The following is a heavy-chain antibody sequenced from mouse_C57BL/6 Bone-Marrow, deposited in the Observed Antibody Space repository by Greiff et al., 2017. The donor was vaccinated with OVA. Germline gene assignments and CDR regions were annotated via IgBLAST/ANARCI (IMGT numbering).Heavy chain of an antibody. CDR1: GYTFTDYY. D-gene: IGHD6-5*01. CDR3: AREAYDYDAMDY. CDR2: IYPGSGNT. V-gene: IGHV1-76*01. Sequence: VKLVESGAELVRPGASVKLSCKASGYTFTDYYINWVKQRPGQGLEWIARIYPGSGNTYYNEKFKGKATLTAEKSSSTAYMQLSSLTSEDSAVYFCAREAYDYDAMDYWGQGTSVTVSS. J-gene: IGHJ4*01.